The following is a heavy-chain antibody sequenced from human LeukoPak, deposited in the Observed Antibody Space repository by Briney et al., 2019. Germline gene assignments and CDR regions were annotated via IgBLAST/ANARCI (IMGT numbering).Heavy chain of an antibody. CDR3: AGAYCGGDCYSGRTFDI. CDR2: IF. CDR1: SGSISTSNYY. V-gene: IGHV4-39*07. D-gene: IGHD2-21*02. Sequence: PSETLSLTCTVSSGSISTSNYYWGWVRQPPGKALEWIGNIFYSPSLKSRVTISLDTSRNQFSLKLSSVTAADTAVYYCAGAYCGGDCYSGRTFDIWGQGTMVTVSS. J-gene: IGHJ3*02.